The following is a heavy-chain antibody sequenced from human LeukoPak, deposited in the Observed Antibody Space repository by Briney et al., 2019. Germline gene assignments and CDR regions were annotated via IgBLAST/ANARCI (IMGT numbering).Heavy chain of an antibody. CDR2: ISSGSDYI. D-gene: IGHD6-6*01. CDR1: GFTFRRYS. CDR3: TRDLSLAAPQGFDY. V-gene: IGHV3-21*01. J-gene: IGHJ4*02. Sequence: PGGSLRLACTASGFTFRRYSFNWVRQAPGKGLEWVSTISSGSDYIYYADSVRGRFTISRENAENSLYLQMNSLRAEDTAVYYCTRDLSLAAPQGFDYWGQGTLVTVSS.